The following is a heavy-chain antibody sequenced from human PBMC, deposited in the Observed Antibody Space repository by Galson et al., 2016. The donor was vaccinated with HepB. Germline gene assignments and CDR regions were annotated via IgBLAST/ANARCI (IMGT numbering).Heavy chain of an antibody. CDR2: IGTSGDTT. V-gene: IGHV3-23*01. D-gene: IGHD6-19*01. CDR1: GFAFSGYA. CDR3: GKDRWGSGADYLDC. J-gene: IGHJ4*02. Sequence: SLRLSCAASGFAFSGYAMTWVRQPPGKGLEWVAAIGTSGDTTYYADYAKGRFTISRDNSENTVFLQMNSLRVEDTAIYYCGKDRWGSGADYLDCWGQGTLVTVSA.